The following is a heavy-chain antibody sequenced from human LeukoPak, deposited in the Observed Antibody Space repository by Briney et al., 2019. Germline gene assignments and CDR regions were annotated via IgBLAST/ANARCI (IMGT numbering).Heavy chain of an antibody. Sequence: SQTLSLTCAISGDSVSSNSAAWNWIRQSPSRGLEWLGRTYYRSKWYNDYAVSVKSRITINPNTSKNQFSLQLNSVTPEDTAVYYCARDLEAPFGGVMSGAFDVWGQGTMVTVSS. CDR3: ARDLEAPFGGVMSGAFDV. J-gene: IGHJ3*01. D-gene: IGHD3-16*01. CDR2: TYYRSKWYN. CDR1: GDSVSSNSAA. V-gene: IGHV6-1*01.